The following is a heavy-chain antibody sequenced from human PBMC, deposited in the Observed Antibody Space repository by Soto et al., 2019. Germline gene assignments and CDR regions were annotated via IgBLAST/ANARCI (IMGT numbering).Heavy chain of an antibody. CDR2: IIPILGIA. V-gene: IGHV1-69*02. CDR3: ARGGDGSGSESVFDI. Sequence: SVKVSCKACGCTFSSYTISWVRQAPGQGLEWMGRIIPILGIANYAQKFQGRVTITADKSTTTAYMELSSPKFEDTAVYYCARGGDGSGSESVFDIWGQGTMVTVSS. D-gene: IGHD3-22*01. J-gene: IGHJ3*02. CDR1: GCTFSSYT.